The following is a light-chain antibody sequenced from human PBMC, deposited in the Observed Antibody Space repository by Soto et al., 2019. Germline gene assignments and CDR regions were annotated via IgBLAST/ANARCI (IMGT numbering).Light chain of an antibody. CDR1: NMGSKS. Sequence: SYELTQPPSVSVAPGRTARITCGGNNMGSKSVHWYQQKPGQAPVLVVYDDSDRPSGIPERFSGSNSGNTATLTISRVEAGDEADYYCQVWDSSSDHVVFGGGTKVTVL. CDR2: DDS. CDR3: QVWDSSSDHVV. J-gene: IGLJ2*01. V-gene: IGLV3-21*02.